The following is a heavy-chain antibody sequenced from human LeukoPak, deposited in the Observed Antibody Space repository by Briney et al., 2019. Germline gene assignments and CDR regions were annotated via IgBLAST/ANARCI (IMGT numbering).Heavy chain of an antibody. CDR1: GGSISSNY. CDR2: IYYSGST. V-gene: IGHV4-59*01. Sequence: SETLSLTCTVSGGSISSNYWSWIRQPPGKGLEWIGYIYYSGSTNYNPSLKSRFTISVDTSKNQFSLKLSSVTAADTAVYYCARSIGSYGIDPFDYWGQGTLVTVSS. J-gene: IGHJ4*02. D-gene: IGHD5-18*01. CDR3: ARSIGSYGIDPFDY.